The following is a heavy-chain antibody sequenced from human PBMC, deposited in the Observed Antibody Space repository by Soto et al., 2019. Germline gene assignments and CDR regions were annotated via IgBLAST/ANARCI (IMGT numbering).Heavy chain of an antibody. CDR2: ISPDGNTK. Sequence: QVQLVESGGGVVHPGASLRLSCVDSGSTLSSLGIYWVRQAPGKGLEWVAVISPDGNTKYYGDSVRGRFTISRDNSKNTLYLLMNSLRTEDTAVYYCANSPGTAAVGAHYWGQGTLVTVSS. CDR3: ANSPGTAAVGAHY. D-gene: IGHD6-13*01. CDR1: GSTLSSLG. V-gene: IGHV3-30*18. J-gene: IGHJ4*02.